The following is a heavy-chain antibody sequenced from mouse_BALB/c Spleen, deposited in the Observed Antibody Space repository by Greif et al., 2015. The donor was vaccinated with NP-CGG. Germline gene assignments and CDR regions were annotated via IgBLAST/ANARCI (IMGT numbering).Heavy chain of an antibody. Sequence: VKLMESGPGLVAPSQSLSITCTVSGFSLTSYGVHWVRQPPGKGLEWLGVIWAGGSTNYNSALMSRLSISKDNSKSQVFLKMNSLQTDDTAMYYCAREGGGLLLHFDYWGQGTTLTVSS. V-gene: IGHV2-9*02. D-gene: IGHD2-3*01. CDR1: GFSLTSYG. J-gene: IGHJ2*01. CDR3: AREGGGLLLHFDY. CDR2: IWAGGST.